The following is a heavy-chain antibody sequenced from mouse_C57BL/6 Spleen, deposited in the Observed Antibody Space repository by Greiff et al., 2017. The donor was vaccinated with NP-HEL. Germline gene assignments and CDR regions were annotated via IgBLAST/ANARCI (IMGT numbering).Heavy chain of an antibody. CDR2: IHPNSGST. D-gene: IGHD4-1*01. J-gene: IGHJ3*01. CDR3: ARDGGLGPFAY. V-gene: IGHV1-64*01. CDR1: GYTFTSYW. Sequence: QVQLQQPGAELVKPGASVKLSCKASGYTFTSYWMHWVKQRPGQGLEWIGMIHPNSGSTNYNEKFKSKATLTVDKSSSTAYMQLSSLTSDDSAVYYCARDGGLGPFAYWGQGTLVTVSA.